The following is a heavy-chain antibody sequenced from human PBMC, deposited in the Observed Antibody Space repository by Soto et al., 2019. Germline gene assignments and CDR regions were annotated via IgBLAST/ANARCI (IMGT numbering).Heavy chain of an antibody. CDR3: GRVVEGATRRTDFDY. V-gene: IGHV4-39*01. CDR2: MYYSGGA. CDR1: GVSIHNSHSF. J-gene: IGHJ4*02. D-gene: IGHD2-15*01. Sequence: SETLSLTCAVSGVSIHNSHSFWGWIRQPPGKGLEFIGSMYYSGGANYNPSLKSRVTISLDTSKNQFSLTVNSVTAADTAIYYCGRVVEGATRRTDFDYWGQGTLVTVSS.